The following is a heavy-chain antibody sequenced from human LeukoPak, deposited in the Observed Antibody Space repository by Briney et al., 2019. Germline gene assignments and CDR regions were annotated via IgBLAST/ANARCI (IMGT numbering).Heavy chain of an antibody. J-gene: IGHJ4*02. Sequence: PGGSLRLSCAASGFTFSNYAMNWVRQAPGKGLEWVSAISGSGGSTYYADSVKGRFTISRDNSENTLSLQMNSLRPEDTAVYYCAKQGQSSRWYDFDYWGQGTLVTVSS. CDR1: GFTFSNYA. CDR3: AKQGQSSRWYDFDY. CDR2: ISGSGGST. D-gene: IGHD6-13*01. V-gene: IGHV3-23*01.